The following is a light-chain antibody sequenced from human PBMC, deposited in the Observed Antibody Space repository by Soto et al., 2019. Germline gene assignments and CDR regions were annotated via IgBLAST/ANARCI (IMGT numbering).Light chain of an antibody. CDR1: QTMSSR. J-gene: IGKJ1*01. CDR3: QHYNSYSEA. V-gene: IGKV1-5*03. CDR2: KAS. Sequence: IQMTQSPSTLSGSVGDRVTITCRASQTMSSRFAWYQQKPVKAPKLLIYKASTLKSVVPSRFSGSGSGTEFTLTISSLQPDDFATYYCQHYNSYSEAFGQGTKVDI.